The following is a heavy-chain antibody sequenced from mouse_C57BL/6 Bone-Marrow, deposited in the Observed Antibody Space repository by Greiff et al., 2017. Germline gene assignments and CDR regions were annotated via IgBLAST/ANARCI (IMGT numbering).Heavy chain of an antibody. D-gene: IGHD1-1*01. CDR3: TTSCHYGSSFFDY. Sequence: VQLQRSGAELVRPGASVKLSCTASGFNIKDDYMHWVKQRPEQGLEWIGWIDPENGDTEYASKFQGKATITADTSSNTAYLQLSSLTSEDTAVYYCTTSCHYGSSFFDYWGQGTTLTVSS. CDR1: GFNIKDDY. V-gene: IGHV14-4*01. J-gene: IGHJ2*01. CDR2: IDPENGDT.